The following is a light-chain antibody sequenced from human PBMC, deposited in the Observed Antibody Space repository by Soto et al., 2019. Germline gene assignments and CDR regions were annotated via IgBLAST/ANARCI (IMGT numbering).Light chain of an antibody. CDR1: SSDVGDYNY. CDR3: SSYTTSSTLSYV. J-gene: IGLJ1*01. Sequence: QSALTQPASVSGSPGQSITISCTGPSSDVGDYNYVSWYQHHPGKAPKVIIYEVTNRPSGVSNRFSGSKSGNTASLTISGLQAEDEADYYCSSYTTSSTLSYVFGIGTKVTVL. V-gene: IGLV2-14*01. CDR2: EVT.